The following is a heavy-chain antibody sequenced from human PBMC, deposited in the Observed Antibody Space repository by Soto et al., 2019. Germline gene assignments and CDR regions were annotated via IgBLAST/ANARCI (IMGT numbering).Heavy chain of an antibody. V-gene: IGHV3-30-3*01. J-gene: IGHJ6*02. CDR3: ARERNADFNHYYGMDV. CDR2: ISFDGSNK. CDR1: ELTFGTYA. Sequence: GGSLRLSCAASELTFGTYAMHWVRQAPGKGLEWVAVISFDGSNKYYADSVKGRFTISRDNSRNILYLQMNSLEAEDTAVYYCARERNADFNHYYGMDVWGQGTTVTVSS.